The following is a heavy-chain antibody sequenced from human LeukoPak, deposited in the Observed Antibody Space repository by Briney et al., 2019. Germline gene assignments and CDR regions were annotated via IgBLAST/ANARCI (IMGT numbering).Heavy chain of an antibody. D-gene: IGHD3-22*01. CDR1: GFTVSSNY. Sequence: GGSLRLSCAASGFTVSSNYMSWVRQAPGKGLEWVSVIYSGGSTYYADSVKGRFTISRDNSKNTLYLQMNSLRAEDTAVYYCAREYCDSSGSAAFDIWGQGTMVTVSS. CDR2: IYSGGST. J-gene: IGHJ3*02. CDR3: AREYCDSSGSAAFDI. V-gene: IGHV3-53*01.